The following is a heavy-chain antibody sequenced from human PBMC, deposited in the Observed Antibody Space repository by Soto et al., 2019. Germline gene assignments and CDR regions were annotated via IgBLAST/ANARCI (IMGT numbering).Heavy chain of an antibody. CDR1: GLTFNNYW. J-gene: IGHJ4*02. V-gene: IGHV3-74*01. Sequence: EVQLVESGGALVQPGGSLRLSCTASGLTFNNYWMHWVRQAPGKGPGWVSRINGDGRTTTYADSVRGRFTISRDNAKNTVYLQMNSLRAEDTAVYYCAGGDYAGAGTFYLTDHWGQGTLVTVSS. CDR3: AGGDYAGAGTFYLTDH. D-gene: IGHD3-10*01. CDR2: INGDGRTT.